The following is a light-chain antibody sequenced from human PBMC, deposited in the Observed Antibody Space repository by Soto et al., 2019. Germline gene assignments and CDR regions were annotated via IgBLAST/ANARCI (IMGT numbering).Light chain of an antibody. Sequence: EFVLTQSPGTLSLSPGERATLSCRASQSISSSYLTWYQHKPGQAPRLLIYGASSRATGIPDRFSGSGSGTDFTLTISRLEPEDFAVYYCQQYGSSSYTFGQGTQLEIK. CDR1: QSISSSY. J-gene: IGKJ2*01. CDR2: GAS. CDR3: QQYGSSSYT. V-gene: IGKV3-20*01.